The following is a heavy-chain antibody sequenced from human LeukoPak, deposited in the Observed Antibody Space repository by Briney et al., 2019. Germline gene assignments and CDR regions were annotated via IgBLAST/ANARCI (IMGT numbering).Heavy chain of an antibody. CDR2: ISTTSRYI. CDR3: ARMHCTGGGGCSMRMGASHI. D-gene: IGHD2-8*02. Sequence: GGSLRLSCAASGLTFSTYDMNWVRQAPGKGLEWVSSISTTSRYIYYADSVRGRFTISRDNARNSLYLQMNSLRAEDTALYYCARMHCTGGGGCSMRMGASHIWGQGTMVTVSS. J-gene: IGHJ3*02. CDR1: GLTFSTYD. V-gene: IGHV3-21*01.